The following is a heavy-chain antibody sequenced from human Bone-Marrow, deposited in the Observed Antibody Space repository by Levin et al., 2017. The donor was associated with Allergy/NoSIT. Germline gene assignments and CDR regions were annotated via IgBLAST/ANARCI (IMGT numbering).Heavy chain of an antibody. Sequence: PGESLKISCKASGYRFTTYALNWVRQAPGQGLEWMGGISTNTGNPTYAQGFTGRFVFSLDTSVSTAYLQINSLKAEDTAIYYCARPQADVYCSSTSCSFVYWGQGTLVTVSS. CDR1: GYRFTTYA. CDR3: ARPQADVYCSSTSCSFVY. CDR2: ISTNTGNP. D-gene: IGHD2-2*01. V-gene: IGHV7-4-1*02. J-gene: IGHJ4*02.